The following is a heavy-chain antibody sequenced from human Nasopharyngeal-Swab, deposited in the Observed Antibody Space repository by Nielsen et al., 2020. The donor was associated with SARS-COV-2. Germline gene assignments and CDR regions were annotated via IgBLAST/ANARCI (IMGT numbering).Heavy chain of an antibody. D-gene: IGHD5-18*01. Sequence: GSLRLSCTVSGGSISSSSYYWGWIRQPPGKGLEWIGSIYYSGSTYYNPSLKSRVTISVDTSKNQFSLKLSSVTAVDTAVYYCATYGYGSYYYYMDVWGKGTTVTVSS. CDR1: GGSISSSSYY. CDR2: IYYSGST. CDR3: ATYGYGSYYYYMDV. J-gene: IGHJ6*03. V-gene: IGHV4-39*01.